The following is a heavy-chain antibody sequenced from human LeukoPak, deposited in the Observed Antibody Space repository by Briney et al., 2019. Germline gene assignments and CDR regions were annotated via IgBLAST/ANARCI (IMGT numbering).Heavy chain of an antibody. CDR3: ARDSLDTQPRQTAGDIFDY. D-gene: IGHD6-13*01. J-gene: IGHJ4*02. CDR2: IWFDGGNR. CDR1: GFTFSSYD. V-gene: IGHV3-33*08. Sequence: GRSLRLSCAASGFTFSSYDMHWVRQAPGKGLEWVAVIWFDGGNRYYADSVKGRFTISGDNSKNTLYLQLNSLRAEDTAVYYCARDSLDTQPRQTAGDIFDYWGQGTLATVSS.